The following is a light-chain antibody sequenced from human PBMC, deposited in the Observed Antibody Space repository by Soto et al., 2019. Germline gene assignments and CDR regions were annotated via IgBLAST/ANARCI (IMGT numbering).Light chain of an antibody. V-gene: IGKV1-39*01. CDR2: AAS. CDR3: QQSYSTRMYT. Sequence: DIQMTQSPSSLSASVGDRVTITCRASQSISSYLNWYQQKPGKAPKLLIYAASSLQSGVPSRFXGSGSGTDFTLTISSLQPEDFATYYCQQSYSTRMYTFGQGTKLEIK. CDR1: QSISSY. J-gene: IGKJ2*01.